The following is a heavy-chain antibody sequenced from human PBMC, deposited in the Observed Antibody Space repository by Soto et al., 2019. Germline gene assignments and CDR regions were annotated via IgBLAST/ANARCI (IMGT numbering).Heavy chain of an antibody. CDR3: ARHGAGPKLQKDLGV. D-gene: IGHD3-16*01. V-gene: IGHV4-59*01. Sequence: SETLSRTCTVSGGSITGYYWPWIRQSPGRGLEWIGYFFCPGNTLYTPSVKSRVTILIDTSKNRVSLKLCSVTVADTAVYYCARHGAGPKLQKDLGVWGPGTTVTVSS. J-gene: IGHJ6*02. CDR1: GGSITGYY. CDR2: FFCPGNT.